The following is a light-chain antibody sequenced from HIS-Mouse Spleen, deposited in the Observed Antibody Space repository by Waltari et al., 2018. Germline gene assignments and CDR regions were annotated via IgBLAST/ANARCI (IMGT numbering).Light chain of an antibody. J-gene: IGLJ2*01. V-gene: IGLV3-19*01. CDR3: NSRDSSGNHVV. CDR1: SLRSYY. CDR2: GNT. Sequence: SSELTQDPAVSVALGQTVRITCQGDSLRSYYASWYQQKPGQAPVMVIHGNTNRPSGIPDPFTGSSSGNTASLTITGAQAEDEADYYCNSRDSSGNHVVFGGGTKLTVL.